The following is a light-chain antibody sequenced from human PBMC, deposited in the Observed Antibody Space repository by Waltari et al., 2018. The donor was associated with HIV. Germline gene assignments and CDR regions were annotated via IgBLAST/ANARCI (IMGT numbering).Light chain of an antibody. CDR1: QPTFSD. CDR3: QQYKHWPLT. V-gene: IGKV3-15*01. CDR2: GAS. Sequence: VMTQSPATLSVSPGGRATLSCRASQPTFSDLAWYHQKPGQPPRRLIYGASTRATGVPDRFSGSVSGTEFTLTISRLQSEDFGVYYCQQYKHWPLTFGQGTRVEIK. J-gene: IGKJ1*01.